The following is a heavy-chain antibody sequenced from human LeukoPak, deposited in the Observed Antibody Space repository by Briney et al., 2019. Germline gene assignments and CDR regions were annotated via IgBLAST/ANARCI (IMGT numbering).Heavy chain of an antibody. V-gene: IGHV3-23*01. D-gene: IGHD3-22*01. Sequence: GGSLRLSCAASGFTFSSYGMSWVRQAPGKGLEWVSGISGSGGSTYYADSVKGRLIIFRDNSKNTLYLQMNSLRAEDTAVYYCARRAGDYSHPYDYWGQGTLVTVSS. J-gene: IGHJ4*02. CDR2: ISGSGGST. CDR3: ARRAGDYSHPYDY. CDR1: GFTFSSYG.